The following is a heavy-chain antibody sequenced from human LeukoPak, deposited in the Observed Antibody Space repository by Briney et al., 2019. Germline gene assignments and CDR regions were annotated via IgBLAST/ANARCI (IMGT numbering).Heavy chain of an antibody. J-gene: IGHJ4*02. CDR1: GFTFSIHG. D-gene: IGHD6-6*01. Sequence: PGGSLRLSCAASGFTFSIHGMNWVRQAPGKGLEWVSGISDSGAITNYADSVKGRFTISRDNSKNTLYLQMHSLRPEDTAIYYCAKLRAARPGYWGQGTLVTVSS. CDR3: AKLRAARPGY. CDR2: ISDSGAIT. V-gene: IGHV3-23*01.